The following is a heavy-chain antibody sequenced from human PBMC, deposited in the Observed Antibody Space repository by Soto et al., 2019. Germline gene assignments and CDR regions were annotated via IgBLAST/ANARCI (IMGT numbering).Heavy chain of an antibody. CDR2: VNPSSGNT. J-gene: IGHJ5*02. CDR3: ARASMYIWNDH. D-gene: IGHD1-20*01. Sequence: QVQLVQSGAEVKRPGASVKVSCEASGYTFTTYAINWGRQASGQGLEWMGCVNPSSGNTVYAQKFHGRVTMTRDTSISTAYMELSSLKSDDTAIYYCARASMYIWNDHWGQGTLVTVSS. V-gene: IGHV1-8*01. CDR1: GYTFTTYA.